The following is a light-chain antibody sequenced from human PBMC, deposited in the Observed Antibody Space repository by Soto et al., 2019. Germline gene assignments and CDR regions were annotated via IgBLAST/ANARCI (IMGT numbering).Light chain of an antibody. V-gene: IGLV2-11*01. CDR1: SSDIGAYNH. CDR2: DVS. Sequence: QSALTQPASVSGSPGQSITISCTGTSSDIGAYNHVSWYQQYPGKAPTLMIYDVSKRPSGVPNRFSGSKSGNTASLTISGLQTEDEADYYCCSYAGTYTWVFGGGTKVTVL. J-gene: IGLJ3*02. CDR3: CSYAGTYTWV.